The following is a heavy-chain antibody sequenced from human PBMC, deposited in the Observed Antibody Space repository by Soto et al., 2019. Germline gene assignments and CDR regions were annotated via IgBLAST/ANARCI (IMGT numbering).Heavy chain of an antibody. V-gene: IGHV3-23*01. D-gene: IGHD5-18*01. CDR1: GFTSSSYA. Sequence: PGGSLRLSCAASGFTSSSYAMSWVRQAPGKGLEWVSAISGSGGSTYYADSVKGRFTISRDNSKNTLYLQMNSLRAEDTALYYCTNTADGYTYGYDGFDIWGQGTMVTVSS. CDR2: ISGSGGST. J-gene: IGHJ3*02. CDR3: TNTADGYTYGYDGFDI.